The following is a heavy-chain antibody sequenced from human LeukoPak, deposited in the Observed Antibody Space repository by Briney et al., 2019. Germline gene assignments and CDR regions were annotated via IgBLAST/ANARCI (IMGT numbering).Heavy chain of an antibody. CDR1: GFTVSSNY. J-gene: IGHJ4*02. CDR2: IYIGGDT. V-gene: IGHV3-53*01. D-gene: IGHD5-18*01. Sequence: GGSLRLSCAASGFTVSSNYMSWVRQAPGKGLEWVSVIYIGGDTYYADSVKGRFIISRDKSKNTLYFQMNSLRAEDTAVYYCAREAYSYNTFDYWGQGTLVTVSS. CDR3: AREAYSYNTFDY.